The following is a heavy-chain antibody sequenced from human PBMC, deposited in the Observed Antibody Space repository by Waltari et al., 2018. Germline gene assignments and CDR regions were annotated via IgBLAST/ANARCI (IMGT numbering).Heavy chain of an antibody. J-gene: IGHJ5*02. V-gene: IGHV4-38-2*01. CDR1: GYSISSGYY. D-gene: IGHD3-9*01. CDR3: ARVGHYDILTDPRRAAVNWFDP. CDR2: IYHSGST. Sequence: QVQLQESGPGLVKPSETLSLTCAVSGYSISSGYYWGWIRQPPGKGLAWIGSIYHSGSTYYNPSLKSRVTISVDTSKNQFSLKLSSVTAADTAVYYCARVGHYDILTDPRRAAVNWFDPWGQGTLVTVSS.